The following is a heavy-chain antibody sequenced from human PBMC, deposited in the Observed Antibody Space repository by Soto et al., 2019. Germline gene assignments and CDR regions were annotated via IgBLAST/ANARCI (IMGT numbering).Heavy chain of an antibody. J-gene: IGHJ6*02. Sequence: PSETLSLTCTVSGGSISSGGYYWSWIRQHPGKGLEWIGYIYYSGSTYYNPSLKSRVTISVDTSKNQFSLKLSSVTAADTAVYYCASDPARGRGYGMDVWAQGTTVTVSS. CDR1: GGSISSGGYY. D-gene: IGHD1-26*01. CDR3: ASDPARGRGYGMDV. CDR2: IYYSGST. V-gene: IGHV4-31*03.